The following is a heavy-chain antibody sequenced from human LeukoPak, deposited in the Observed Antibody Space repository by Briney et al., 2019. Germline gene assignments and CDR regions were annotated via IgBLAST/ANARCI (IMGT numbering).Heavy chain of an antibody. CDR2: ISTYNGNT. V-gene: IGHV1-18*01. CDR1: GYTFSTYG. Sequence: ASVTVSCKASGYTFSTYGISWVRQAPGQGLEWMGWISTYNGNTEYAQQFQGRVTMTTDTSTSTAYMELRSLRSDDTAVYYCARDPPHSSGPNSPCFEYWGQGTLVTVSS. J-gene: IGHJ4*02. D-gene: IGHD6-19*01. CDR3: ARDPPHSSGPNSPCFEY.